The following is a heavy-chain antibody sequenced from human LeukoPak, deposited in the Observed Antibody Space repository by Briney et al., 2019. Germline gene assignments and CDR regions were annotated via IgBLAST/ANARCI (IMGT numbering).Heavy chain of an antibody. CDR3: ARDMVRPHTGLDY. CDR1: GFTFSSYS. J-gene: IGHJ4*02. CDR2: ISSSSSTI. Sequence: GGSLRLSCAASGFTFSSYSMNWVRQAPGKGLEWVSYISSSSSTIYYADSVKGRFTISRDNAKNSLYLQMNSLRAEDTAVYYCARDMVRPHTGLDYWGQGTLVTVSS. V-gene: IGHV3-48*04. D-gene: IGHD3-10*01.